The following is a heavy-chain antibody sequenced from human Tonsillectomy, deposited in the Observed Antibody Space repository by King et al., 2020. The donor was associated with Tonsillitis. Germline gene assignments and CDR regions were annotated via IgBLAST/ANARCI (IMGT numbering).Heavy chain of an antibody. CDR1: GGSISSGGYN. D-gene: IGHD6-19*01. CDR3: ARVALEQWLDLGAFDI. V-gene: IGHV4-31*03. J-gene: IGHJ3*02. Sequence: QVQLQESGPGLVKPSQTLSLTCTVSGGSISSGGYNWSWIRENPGKGLEWIGYIYYRGSTYYNPSLKSRVTISVETSKNQFSLKLSSVTAADTAVYYCARVALEQWLDLGAFDIWGQGTMVTVSS. CDR2: IYYRGST.